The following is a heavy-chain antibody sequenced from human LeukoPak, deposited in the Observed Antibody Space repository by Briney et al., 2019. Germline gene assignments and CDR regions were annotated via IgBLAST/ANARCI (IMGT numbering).Heavy chain of an antibody. CDR2: VYFDGGT. Sequence: PSETLSLTCSVSGGSVTTGTYHWAWIRQPPGKGLEWIGSVYFDGGTHYNRSLQSRVAISVDTSKNQYSLRLSSVTAADTAVYYCARVLPPYYLDSWGQGTLVTVSS. CDR3: ARVLPPYYLDS. V-gene: IGHV4-39*07. J-gene: IGHJ4*02. CDR1: GGSVTTGTYH.